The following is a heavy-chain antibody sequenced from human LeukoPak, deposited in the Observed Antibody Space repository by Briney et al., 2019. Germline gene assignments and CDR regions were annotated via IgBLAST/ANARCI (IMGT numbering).Heavy chain of an antibody. J-gene: IGHJ4*02. Sequence: ASVKVSFTASGYTFTIYAMHWVRQAPGQRLEWMGWINAGSGNTKYSQNFQGRVTISRDTSASTAYMELSSLTSEDTAVYYCARDSGEYYFDYWGQGTLVTVSS. CDR1: GYTFTIYA. D-gene: IGHD2-15*01. CDR2: INAGSGNT. CDR3: ARDSGEYYFDY. V-gene: IGHV1-3*01.